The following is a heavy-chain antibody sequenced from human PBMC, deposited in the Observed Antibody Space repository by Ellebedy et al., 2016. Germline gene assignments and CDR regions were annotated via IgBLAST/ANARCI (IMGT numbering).Heavy chain of an antibody. Sequence: ASVKVSXKASGYTFTTFSITWVRQARGQGLEWMGFVNTFSGNTKFAQKFQGRVSMTTASSTHTAYMYLRSLRSDDTAMYYCAKTSGWGYGENWGQGTLVTVSS. J-gene: IGHJ4*02. CDR3: AKTSGWGYGEN. CDR1: GYTFTTFS. CDR2: VNTFSGNT. V-gene: IGHV1-18*04. D-gene: IGHD3-10*01.